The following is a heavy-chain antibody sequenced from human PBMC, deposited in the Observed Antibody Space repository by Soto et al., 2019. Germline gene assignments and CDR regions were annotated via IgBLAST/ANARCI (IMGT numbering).Heavy chain of an antibody. Sequence: SETLSLTCPVSGDSISGYYWSWIRQPPGKGLEWIGYIYESGSINYNPSLKSRVAMSIDTSKNQFSLKLSSVTAADTAVYYCARSGRSGYYYYYGMDAWGQGTTVTVSS. D-gene: IGHD3-22*01. CDR3: ARSGRSGYYYYYGMDA. CDR1: GDSISGYY. J-gene: IGHJ6*02. CDR2: IYESGSI. V-gene: IGHV4-59*01.